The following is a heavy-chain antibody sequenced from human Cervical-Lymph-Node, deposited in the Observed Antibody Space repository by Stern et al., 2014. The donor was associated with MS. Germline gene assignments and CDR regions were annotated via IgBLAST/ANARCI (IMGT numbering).Heavy chain of an antibody. D-gene: IGHD3-9*01. CDR1: GFSFSTYY. Sequence: EVQLVESGGGLVQPGGSPRLSCAASGFSFSTYYMHWVRQAAGKGLVWVSRINSDGYTTAYADSVRGRFTISRDNAKNTLYLQMNSLRAEDTAVYYCARARYFDSYFDSWGQGTLVTVSS. J-gene: IGHJ4*02. V-gene: IGHV3-74*02. CDR3: ARARYFDSYFDS. CDR2: INSDGYTT.